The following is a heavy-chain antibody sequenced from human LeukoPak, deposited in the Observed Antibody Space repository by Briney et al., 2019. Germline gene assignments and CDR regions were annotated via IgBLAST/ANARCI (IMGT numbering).Heavy chain of an antibody. D-gene: IGHD4-11*01. CDR1: GGSISSSSYY. CDR3: AGDNGNYVGRGFDY. J-gene: IGHJ4*02. Sequence: SETLSLTCTVSGGSISSSSYYWGWIRQPPGKGLEWIGSMYYSGSTYYNPSLKSRVAISVDTSKNQFSLKLSSVTAADTAVYYCAGDNGNYVGRGFDYWGQGTLVTVSS. V-gene: IGHV4-39*07. CDR2: MYYSGST.